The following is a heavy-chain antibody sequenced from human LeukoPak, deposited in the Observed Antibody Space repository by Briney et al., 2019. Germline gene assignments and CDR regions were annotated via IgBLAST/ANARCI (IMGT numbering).Heavy chain of an antibody. V-gene: IGHV3-30*04. Sequence: PGRSLRLSCAASGFTFSSYAMHWVRQAPGKGLEWVAVISYDGSNKYYADSVKGRFTISRDNSKSTLYLEMNSLRPEDTAVYYCAKGVRRADYGLNDYWGQGTLVTVSS. J-gene: IGHJ4*02. CDR2: ISYDGSNK. CDR3: AKGVRRADYGLNDY. CDR1: GFTFSSYA. D-gene: IGHD4-17*01.